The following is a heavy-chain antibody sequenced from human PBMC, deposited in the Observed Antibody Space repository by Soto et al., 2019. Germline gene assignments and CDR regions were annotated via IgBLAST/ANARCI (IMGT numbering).Heavy chain of an antibody. CDR1: GGSISSYY. Sequence: SETLSLTSTVSGGSISSYYWSWIRQPPGKGLEWIGYIYYSGSTNYNPSLKSRVTISVDTSKNQFSLKLSSVTAADTAVYYCARRWGSAFDIWGQGTMVTVSS. V-gene: IGHV4-59*08. J-gene: IGHJ3*02. D-gene: IGHD3-16*01. CDR2: IYYSGST. CDR3: ARRWGSAFDI.